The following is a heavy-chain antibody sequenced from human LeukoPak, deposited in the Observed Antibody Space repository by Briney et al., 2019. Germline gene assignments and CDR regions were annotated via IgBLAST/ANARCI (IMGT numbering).Heavy chain of an antibody. CDR3: ARDGKYCSGGSCYSYFDY. Sequence: PGGSLRLSCAASGFTVSSNYMSWVRQAPGKGLEWVAVISYDGSNKYYADSVKGRFTISRGNSKNTLYLQMNSLRVEDTAVYYCARDGKYCSGGSCYSYFDYWGQGALVTVSS. CDR1: GFTVSSNY. J-gene: IGHJ4*02. V-gene: IGHV3-30-3*01. CDR2: ISYDGSNK. D-gene: IGHD2-15*01.